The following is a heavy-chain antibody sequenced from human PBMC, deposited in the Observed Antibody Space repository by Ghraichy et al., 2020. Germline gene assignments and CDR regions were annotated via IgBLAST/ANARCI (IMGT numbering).Heavy chain of an antibody. CDR1: GGSISSSSYY. J-gene: IGHJ5*02. V-gene: IGHV4-39*01. CDR3: ARLDSGSYYVDP. Sequence: SETLSLTCTVSGGSISSSSYYWGWIRQPPGKGLEWIGSIYYSGSTYYNPSLKSRVTISVDTSKNQFSLKLSSVTAADTAVYYCARLDSGSYYVDPWGQGTLVTVSS. CDR2: IYYSGST. D-gene: IGHD1-26*01.